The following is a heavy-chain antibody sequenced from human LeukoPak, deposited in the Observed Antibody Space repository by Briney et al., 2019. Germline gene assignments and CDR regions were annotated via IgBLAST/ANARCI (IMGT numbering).Heavy chain of an antibody. CDR2: IKTKIDGETT. Sequence: GRSLRLSCAASGFTFSSYGMHWVRQAPGKGLEWVGRIKTKIDGETTDYAAPVKGRFTISRDDSKSTLYLQMNRLKTEDSAVYYCTTERNWELLRPYGMNIWGQGTTVTVSS. D-gene: IGHD1-26*01. CDR1: GFTFSSYG. CDR3: TTERNWELLRPYGMNI. V-gene: IGHV3-15*01. J-gene: IGHJ6*02.